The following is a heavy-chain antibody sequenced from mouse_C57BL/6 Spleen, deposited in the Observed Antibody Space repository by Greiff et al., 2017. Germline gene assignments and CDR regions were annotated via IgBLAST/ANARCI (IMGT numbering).Heavy chain of an antibody. J-gene: IGHJ2*01. CDR2: IDPSDSET. Sequence: QVQLQQPGAELVRPGSSVKLSCKASGYTFTSYWMHWVKQRPIQGLEWIGNIDPSDSETHYNQKFKDKATLTVDKSSSTAYMQLSSLTSEDSAVYYCAKSNYEDYFDYWGQGTTLTVSS. D-gene: IGHD2-1*01. CDR3: AKSNYEDYFDY. V-gene: IGHV1-52*01. CDR1: GYTFTSYW.